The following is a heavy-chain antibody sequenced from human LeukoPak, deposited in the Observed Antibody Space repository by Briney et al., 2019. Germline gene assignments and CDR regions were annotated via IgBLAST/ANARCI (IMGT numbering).Heavy chain of an antibody. D-gene: IGHD3-22*01. CDR2: FDPEDGET. CDR1: GYTLTELS. J-gene: IGHJ4*02. CDR3: ATTYYYDSSGYKPLDY. Sequence: ASVKVSCKVSGYTLTELSMHWVRQAPGKGLEWMGGFDPEDGETIYAQKFQGRVTMTEDTSTDTAYMELSSLSSEDTAVYYCATTYYYDSSGYKPLDYWGQGTLVTVSS. V-gene: IGHV1-24*01.